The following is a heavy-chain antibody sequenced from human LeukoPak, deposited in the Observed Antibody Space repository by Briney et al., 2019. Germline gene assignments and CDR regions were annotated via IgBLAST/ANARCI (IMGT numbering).Heavy chain of an antibody. V-gene: IGHV3-7*01. CDR3: ARAAGGTSRDY. CDR2: IRQDGSDK. Sequence: PGGSLRLSCAASGFTFSNYWMSWVRQAPGKGLEWVANIRQDGSDKFYVDSVKGRFTISRDNAQNSLYLQMNSLRAEDTAVYYCARAAGGTSRDYWGQGTLVTVSS. CDR1: GFTFSNYW. D-gene: IGHD1-26*01. J-gene: IGHJ4*02.